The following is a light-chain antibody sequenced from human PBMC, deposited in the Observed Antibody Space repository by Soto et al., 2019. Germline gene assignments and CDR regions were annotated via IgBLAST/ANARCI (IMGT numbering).Light chain of an antibody. Sequence: EIVLTQSPGTLSSSPGERATLSCGASQSVSSSYLAWYQQKPGQAPRLLIFGAYSRATVIPGRFSGSGSGTDFTLTISRLEPEDFAVYYCQQYGSSPPTFGQGTKVEIK. CDR3: QQYGSSPPT. CDR2: GAY. J-gene: IGKJ1*01. V-gene: IGKV3-20*01. CDR1: QSVSSSY.